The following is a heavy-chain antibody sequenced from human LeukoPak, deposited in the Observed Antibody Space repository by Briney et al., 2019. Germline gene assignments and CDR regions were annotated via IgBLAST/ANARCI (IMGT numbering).Heavy chain of an antibody. D-gene: IGHD3-10*01. V-gene: IGHV3-23*01. Sequence: PGGSLRLSCAASGFTFSSYAMSWVRQAPGRGLEWVSAISGSGGSTYYADSVKGRFTISRDNSKNTLYLQMNSLRAEDTAVYYCAKGDAGGHGSGVGLDYWGQGTLVTFSS. CDR1: GFTFSSYA. CDR3: AKGDAGGHGSGVGLDY. J-gene: IGHJ4*02. CDR2: ISGSGGST.